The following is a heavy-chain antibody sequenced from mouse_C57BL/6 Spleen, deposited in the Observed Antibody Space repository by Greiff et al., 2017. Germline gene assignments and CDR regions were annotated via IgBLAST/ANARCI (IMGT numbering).Heavy chain of an antibody. Sequence: VKLQESGAELVRPGASVTLSCKASGYTFTDYEMHWVKQTPVHGLEWIGAIDPETGGTAYNQKFKGKAILTADKSSSTAYMELRSLTSEDSAVYYCTRSYYGSSAWFAYWGQGTLVTVSA. D-gene: IGHD1-1*01. CDR2: IDPETGGT. CDR1: GYTFTDYE. V-gene: IGHV1-15*01. CDR3: TRSYYGSSAWFAY. J-gene: IGHJ3*01.